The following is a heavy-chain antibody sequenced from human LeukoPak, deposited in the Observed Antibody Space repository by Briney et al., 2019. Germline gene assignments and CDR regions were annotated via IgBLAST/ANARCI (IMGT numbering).Heavy chain of an antibody. D-gene: IGHD1-26*01. J-gene: IGHJ3*02. CDR1: DGSISNYY. Sequence: SETLSLTCTVSDGSISNYYWSWIRQPPGKGLEWIGNIYYSGSINYNPSLTSRVTILSDTSKNQFSLKLSSVTAADTAVYFCARGENAFDIWGQGTMVTVSS. CDR2: IYYSGSI. CDR3: ARGENAFDI. V-gene: IGHV4-59*01.